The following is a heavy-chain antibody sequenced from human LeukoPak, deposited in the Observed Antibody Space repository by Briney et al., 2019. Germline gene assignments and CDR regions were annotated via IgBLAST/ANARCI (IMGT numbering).Heavy chain of an antibody. V-gene: IGHV4-59*13. J-gene: IGHJ4*02. CDR2: IYYSGGT. Sequence: SETLSLTCTVSGGSISSYYWSWIRQPPGKGLEWIGYIYYSGGTNYNPSLKSRVTISVDTSKNQFSLKLSSVTAADTAVYYCARVTAMAPVWVDYWGQGTLVTVSS. CDR1: GGSISSYY. CDR3: ARVTAMAPVWVDY. D-gene: IGHD5-18*01.